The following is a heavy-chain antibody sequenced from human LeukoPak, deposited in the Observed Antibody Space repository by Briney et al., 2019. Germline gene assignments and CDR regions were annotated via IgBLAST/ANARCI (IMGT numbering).Heavy chain of an antibody. V-gene: IGHV1-18*01. CDR3: ARYCSSTSCLAYYYYYGMDV. D-gene: IGHD2-2*01. J-gene: IGHJ6*02. Sequence: ASVKVSCKASGYTFTSYGISWVRQAPGQGLEWMGWISAYNGNTNYAQKLQGRVTMTTDTSTSTAYMELRSLRSDDTAVYYCARYCSSTSCLAYYYYYGMDVWGQGTTVTVSS. CDR1: GYTFTSYG. CDR2: ISAYNGNT.